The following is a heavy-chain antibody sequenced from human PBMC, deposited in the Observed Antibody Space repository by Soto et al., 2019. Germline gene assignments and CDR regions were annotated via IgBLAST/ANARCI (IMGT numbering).Heavy chain of an antibody. J-gene: IGHJ6*02. CDR2: IDYRGST. CDR1: GGPISSGDYY. Sequence: PLSLTCTVSGGPISSGDYYWSWLRQPPGKGLEWLGYIDYRGSTYSNLSLKSRVALSVDTSQNQFFLKLSSVNDAVTAASYYASGMYGCGQWTTGTVSS. V-gene: IGHV4-30-4*01. D-gene: IGHD2-8*01. CDR3: ASGMYG.